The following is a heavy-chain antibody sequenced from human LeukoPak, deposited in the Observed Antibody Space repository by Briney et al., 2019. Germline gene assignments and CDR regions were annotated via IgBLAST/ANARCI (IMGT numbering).Heavy chain of an antibody. D-gene: IGHD5-18*01. J-gene: IGHJ4*02. V-gene: IGHV3-23*01. CDR3: AKSFVAGELTIQLWLEYYFDY. CDR1: GFTVSSNY. Sequence: GGSLRLSCAASGFTVSSNYMSWVRQAPGKGLEWVSAISGSGGSTYYADSVKGRFTISRDNSKNTLYLQMNSLRAEDTAVYYCAKSFVAGELTIQLWLEYYFDYWGQGTLVTVSS. CDR2: ISGSGGST.